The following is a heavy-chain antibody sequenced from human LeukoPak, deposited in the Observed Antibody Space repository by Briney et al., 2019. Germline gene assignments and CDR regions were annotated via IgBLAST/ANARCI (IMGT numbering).Heavy chain of an antibody. CDR3: ARRKYSSGWVDY. J-gene: IGHJ4*02. D-gene: IGHD6-19*01. V-gene: IGHV1-2*02. Sequence: GASVKVSCKASGYTFTGYYMHWVRQAPGQGLEWMGWINPNSDGTNYAQKFQGRVTMTRDTSISTAYMELSRLRSDDTAVYYCARRKYSSGWVDYWGQGTLVTVSS. CDR2: INPNSDGT. CDR1: GYTFTGYY.